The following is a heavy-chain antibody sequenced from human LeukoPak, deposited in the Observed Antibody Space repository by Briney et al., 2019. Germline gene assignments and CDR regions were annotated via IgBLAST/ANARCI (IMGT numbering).Heavy chain of an antibody. V-gene: IGHV4-59*13. D-gene: IGHD6-19*01. CDR1: GGSISIYY. CDR2: IYYSGST. J-gene: IGHJ4*02. CDR3: ARARWYSSGWYGYYFDY. Sequence: SETLSLTCTVSGGSISIYYWNWIRQPPGKGLEWIGYIYYSGSTNYNPSLKSRVTISVDTSKNQFSLKLSSVTAADTAVYYCARARWYSSGWYGYYFDYWGQGTLVTVSS.